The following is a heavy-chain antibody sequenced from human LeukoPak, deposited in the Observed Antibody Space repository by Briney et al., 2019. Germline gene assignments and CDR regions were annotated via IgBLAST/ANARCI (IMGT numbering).Heavy chain of an antibody. CDR3: ARGTLVVPAAIGGGYYFDY. V-gene: IGHV1-69*05. D-gene: IGHD2-2*02. CDR1: GGTFSSYA. CDR2: IIPIFGTA. Sequence: SVKVSCKASGGTFSSYAISWVRQAPGQGLEWMGGIIPIFGTANYAQKFQGRVTITTDESTSTAYMELSSLTSEDTAVYYCARGTLVVPAAIGGGYYFDYWGQGTLVTVSS. J-gene: IGHJ4*02.